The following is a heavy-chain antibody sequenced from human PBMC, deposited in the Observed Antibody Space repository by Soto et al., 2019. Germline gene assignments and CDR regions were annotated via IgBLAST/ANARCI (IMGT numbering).Heavy chain of an antibody. CDR2: MNPNSGNT. D-gene: IGHD3-3*01. CDR1: GYTFTSYD. V-gene: IGHV1-8*01. CDR3: ARGDTIFGVVNPFDY. Sequence: ASVKVSCKASGYTFTSYDINWVRQATGQGLEWMGWMNPNSGNTGYAQKFQGRVTMTRNTSISTAYMELSSLRSEDAAVYYCARGDTIFGVVNPFDYWGQGTLVTVSS. J-gene: IGHJ4*02.